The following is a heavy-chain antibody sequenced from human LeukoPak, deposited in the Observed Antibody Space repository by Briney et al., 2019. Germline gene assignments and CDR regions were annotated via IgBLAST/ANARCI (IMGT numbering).Heavy chain of an antibody. CDR2: ISHSENT. Sequence: SGTLSLTCAVSGGSISSRSWWSWVRQAPGKGLEWIGEISHSENTNYNPSLKSRVTTSMDKSNNQFSLNLTSVTAADTAVYYCARSDYIWGSYRVYDYWAREPWSPSPQ. D-gene: IGHD3-16*02. J-gene: IGHJ4*02. V-gene: IGHV4-4*02. CDR3: ARSDYIWGSYRVYDY. CDR1: GGSISSRSW.